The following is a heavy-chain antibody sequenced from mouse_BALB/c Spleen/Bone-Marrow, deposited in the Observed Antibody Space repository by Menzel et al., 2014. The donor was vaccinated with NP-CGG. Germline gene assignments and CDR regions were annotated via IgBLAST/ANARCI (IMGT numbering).Heavy chain of an antibody. D-gene: IGHD2-1*01. Sequence: EGKLMESGGGLVQPGGPRKLSCAASGFTFSSFGMHSVRQAPEKGLEWVAYISSGSSTIYYADTVKGRFTISRDNPKNTVILHRTGLGAEGTSIYDCAGGRRCSSDIYHWYALDYWGQGTSVAVSS. CDR1: GFTFSSFG. V-gene: IGHV5-17*02. CDR2: ISSGSSTI. CDR3: AGGRRCSSDIYHWYALDY. J-gene: IGHJ4*01.